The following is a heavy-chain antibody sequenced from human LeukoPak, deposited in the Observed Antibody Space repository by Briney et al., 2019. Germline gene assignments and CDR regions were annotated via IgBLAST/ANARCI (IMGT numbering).Heavy chain of an antibody. J-gene: IGHJ4*02. V-gene: IGHV3-21*01. CDR3: ARAVGSSGSYPRYFDY. CDR2: ISSSSSYI. CDR1: GFTFSSYS. Sequence: PGGSLRLSCTASGFTFSSYSMSWVRQAPGKGLEWVSSISSSSSYIYYADSVKGRFTISRDNAKNSLYLQMNGLRAEDTAVYYCARAVGSSGSYPRYFDYWGQGTLVTVSS. D-gene: IGHD3-10*01.